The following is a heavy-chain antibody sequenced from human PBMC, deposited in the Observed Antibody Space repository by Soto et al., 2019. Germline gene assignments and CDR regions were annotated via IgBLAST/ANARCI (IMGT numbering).Heavy chain of an antibody. CDR1: GGSISSSNW. V-gene: IGHV4-4*02. J-gene: IGHJ5*02. D-gene: IGHD3-22*01. Sequence: SETLSLTCAVSGGSISSSNWWSWVRQPPGKGLEWIGEIYHSGSTNYNPSLKSRVTISVDKSKNQSSLKLSSVTAADTAVYFCASTGKFYYYDTSGLPFDPWGPGILVTVSS. CDR3: ASTGKFYYYDTSGLPFDP. CDR2: IYHSGST.